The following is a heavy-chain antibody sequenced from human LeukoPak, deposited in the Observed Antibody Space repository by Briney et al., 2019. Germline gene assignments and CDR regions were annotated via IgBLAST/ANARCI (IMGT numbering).Heavy chain of an antibody. V-gene: IGHV3-23*01. J-gene: IGHJ5*02. CDR1: GFTFSSYA. CDR3: AKGTYYYDSSGYSRRWFDP. CDR2: INGRGCRT. Sequence: GGSLRLSCAASGFTFSSYAMSWVRQAPGKGREGGSGINGRGCRTYYADSVKGRFTISRDNSKNTLNLQMNSLRAEDTAVYYCAKGTYYYDSSGYSRRWFDPWGQGTLVTVSS. D-gene: IGHD3-22*01.